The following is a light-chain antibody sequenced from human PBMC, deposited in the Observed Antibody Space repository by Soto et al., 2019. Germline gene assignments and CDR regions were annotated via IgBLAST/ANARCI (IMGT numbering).Light chain of an antibody. V-gene: IGLV2-11*01. Sequence: QSVLIQPRSVSGSPGQSVTISCTGTSSDVGGYNSVSWYQQHPDKAPKFMIYDVSKRPSGVPDRFSGSKSGNTASLTISGLQAEDEADYYCCSYAGSDTHYVFGTGTKVTVL. CDR1: SSDVGGYNS. CDR2: DVS. J-gene: IGLJ1*01. CDR3: CSYAGSDTHYV.